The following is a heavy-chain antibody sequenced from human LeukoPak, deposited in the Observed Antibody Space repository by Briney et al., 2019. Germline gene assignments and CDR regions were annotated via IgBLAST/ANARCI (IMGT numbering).Heavy chain of an antibody. V-gene: IGHV3-74*01. CDR3: VRGGPSTWS. CDR1: GFTFKLYW. D-gene: IGHD2-15*01. CDR2: INDDGSDT. J-gene: IGHJ5*02. Sequence: GGSLRLSCAASGFTFKLYWMHWVRQVPGKRPMWVSRINDDGSDTVYADSVRGRFTISRDDAKNTVYLQMNNLRAEDTAVYHCVRGGPSTWSWGQGTLVTVSS.